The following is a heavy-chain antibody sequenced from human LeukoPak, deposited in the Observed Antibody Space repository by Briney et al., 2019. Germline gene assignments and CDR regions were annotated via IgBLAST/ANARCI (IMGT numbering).Heavy chain of an antibody. CDR3: ARDTRFNDPTEYYYDSSGDSDFDY. CDR2: ISAYNGNT. Sequence: ASVKVSCKASGYTFTSFGISWVRQAPGQGLEWMGWISAYNGNTNYAQKLQGRVTMTTDTSTSTAYMELRSLRSDDTAVYYCARDTRFNDPTEYYYDSSGDSDFDYWGQGTLVTVSS. D-gene: IGHD3-22*01. CDR1: GYTFTSFG. J-gene: IGHJ4*02. V-gene: IGHV1-18*01.